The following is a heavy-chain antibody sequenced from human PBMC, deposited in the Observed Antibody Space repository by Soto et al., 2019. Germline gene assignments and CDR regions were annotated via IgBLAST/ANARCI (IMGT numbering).Heavy chain of an antibody. J-gene: IGHJ4*02. D-gene: IGHD5-18*01. CDR3: ARRGYSYGEFDY. CDR1: GGSFSGYY. CDR2: INHSGST. Sequence: TLALTCAVYGGSFSGYYWSWIRQPPGKGLEWIGEINHSGSTNYNPSLKSRVTISVDTSKNQFSLKLSSVTAADTAVYYCARRGYSYGEFDYWGQGTLVTVSS. V-gene: IGHV4-34*01.